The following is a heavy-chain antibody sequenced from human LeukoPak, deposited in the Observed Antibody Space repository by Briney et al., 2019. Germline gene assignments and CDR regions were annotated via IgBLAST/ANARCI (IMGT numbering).Heavy chain of an antibody. D-gene: IGHD6-19*01. J-gene: IGHJ4*02. V-gene: IGHV4-59*01. CDR1: GGSISSYY. CDR2: IYYSGST. CDR3: ARDLLSTAGYFDY. Sequence: SEALSLTCTVSGGSISSYYWSWIRQPPGKGLEWIGYIYYSGSTNYNPSLKSRVTISVDTSKNQFSLNLSSVTAADTAVYYCARDLLSTAGYFDYWGQGTLVTVSS.